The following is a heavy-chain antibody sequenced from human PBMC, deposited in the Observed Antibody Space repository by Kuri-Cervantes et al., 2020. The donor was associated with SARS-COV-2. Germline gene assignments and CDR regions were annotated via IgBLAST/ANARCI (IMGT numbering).Heavy chain of an antibody. CDR3: AKDLSRVVPAAHPDY. V-gene: IGHV3-23*01. CDR1: GFTVSSNY. CDR2: ISGSGGST. J-gene: IGHJ4*02. D-gene: IGHD2-2*01. Sequence: LSLTCAASGFTVSSNYMSWVRQAPGKGLEWVSAISGSGGSTYYADSVKGRFTISRDNSKNTLYLQMNSLRAEDTAVYYCAKDLSRVVPAAHPDYWGQGTLVTVSS.